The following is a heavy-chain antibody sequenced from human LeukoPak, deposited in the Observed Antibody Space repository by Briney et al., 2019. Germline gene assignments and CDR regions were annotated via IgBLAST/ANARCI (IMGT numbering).Heavy chain of an antibody. V-gene: IGHV4-59*08. CDR3: AKEDDYFMDV. J-gene: IGHJ6*03. Sequence: SETLSLTCTVSGGSISDYYWGWIRQPPGKGLEWIGYIYYNGNTNYKPSLKSRVTISVDTSKNQLSLKLSSVTAADTAVYFCAKEDDYFMDVWGKGTTVTVSS. CDR1: GGSISDYY. CDR2: IYYNGNT.